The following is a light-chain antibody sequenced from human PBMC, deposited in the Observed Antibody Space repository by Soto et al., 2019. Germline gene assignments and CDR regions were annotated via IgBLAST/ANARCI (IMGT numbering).Light chain of an antibody. CDR3: QHYGSSRT. Sequence: EIVLTQSPGTLSLSPGERATLSCRASQSVSSSYLGWYQQKPGQAPRLLIWGTSNRAGGIPDRFSGSGSGTEFTLTISRLAPEDFAVYYCQHYGSSRTFGQGT. J-gene: IGKJ1*01. CDR2: GTS. V-gene: IGKV3-20*01. CDR1: QSVSSSY.